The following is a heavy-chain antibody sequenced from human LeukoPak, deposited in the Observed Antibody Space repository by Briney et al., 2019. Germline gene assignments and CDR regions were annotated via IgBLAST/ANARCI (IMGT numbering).Heavy chain of an antibody. CDR2: ISSSSTYI. V-gene: IGHV3-21*01. CDR3: ASDKGGSGWSYYFDF. CDR1: GFTFSSSS. Sequence: GGSLRLSCAASGFTFSSSSMNWVRQAPGKGLEWVSSISSSSTYIYYADLVKGRFTISRDNAKNSLYLQMSSLRGEDTAVYYCASDKGGSGWSYYFDFWGQGTLVTVSS. D-gene: IGHD6-19*01. J-gene: IGHJ4*02.